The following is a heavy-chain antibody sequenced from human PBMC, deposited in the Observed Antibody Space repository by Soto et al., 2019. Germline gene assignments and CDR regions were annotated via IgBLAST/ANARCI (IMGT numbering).Heavy chain of an antibody. Sequence: ASVKVSCKASGYTFTGYYMHWVRQAPGQGLEWMGWINPNSGGTNYAQKFQERVTITRDMSTSTAYMELSSLRSEDTAVYYCAAEASGSYFYFDYWGQGTLVTVSS. J-gene: IGHJ4*02. V-gene: IGHV1-2*02. D-gene: IGHD1-26*01. CDR3: AAEASGSYFYFDY. CDR1: GYTFTGYY. CDR2: INPNSGGT.